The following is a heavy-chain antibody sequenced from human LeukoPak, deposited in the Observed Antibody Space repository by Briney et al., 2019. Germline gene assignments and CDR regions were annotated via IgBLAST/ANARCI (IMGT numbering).Heavy chain of an antibody. D-gene: IGHD7-27*01. CDR2: IYYSGRT. V-gene: IGHV4-59*12. CDR3: ARGHAWGSEFDY. Sequence: PSGTLSLTCAVSGGSISGYYWSWIRQPPGKGLEYIGYIYYSGRTNYNPSLKSRVTISIDTSKNQFSLKLISVTAADTAVYYCARGHAWGSEFDYWGQGTLVTVS. CDR1: GGSISGYY. J-gene: IGHJ4*02.